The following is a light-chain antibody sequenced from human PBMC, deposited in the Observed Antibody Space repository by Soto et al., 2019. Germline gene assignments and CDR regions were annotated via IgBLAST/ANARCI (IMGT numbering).Light chain of an antibody. Sequence: DIQIAQAPSSLCASVGDRVTGTCRASQYIGDFLNWYQQTPGKAPKLLIYDAAHLETGVSSRFSGSGSGTHFTFTISSLQPEDVATYYCQQFQSAPYTFGQGTRLEIK. CDR2: DAA. CDR1: QYIGDF. J-gene: IGKJ5*01. CDR3: QQFQSAPYT. V-gene: IGKV1-33*01.